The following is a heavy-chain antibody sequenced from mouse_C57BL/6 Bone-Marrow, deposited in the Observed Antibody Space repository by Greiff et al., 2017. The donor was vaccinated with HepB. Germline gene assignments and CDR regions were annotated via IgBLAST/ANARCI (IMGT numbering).Heavy chain of an antibody. CDR3: ARWGTTLYFDY. V-gene: IGHV1-66*01. CDR2: IYPGSGNT. J-gene: IGHJ2*01. Sequence: QVQLQQPGPELVKPGASVKISCKASGYSFTSYYIHWVKQRPGQGLEWIGWIYPGSGNTKYNEKFKGKATLTADTSSSTAYMQLSSLTSEDSAVYYCARWGTTLYFDYWGQGTTLTVSS. CDR1: GYSFTSYY. D-gene: IGHD1-1*01.